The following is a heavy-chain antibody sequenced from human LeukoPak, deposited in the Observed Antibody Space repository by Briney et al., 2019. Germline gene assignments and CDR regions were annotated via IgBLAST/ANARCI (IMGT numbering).Heavy chain of an antibody. V-gene: IGHV3-7*05. J-gene: IGHJ4*02. CDR3: ARGSNLVY. CDR2: IKQDGSEK. Sequence: GGSLRLSCAACGFTLSNNWMTWVRQDPGKGLEWEANIKQDGSEKYYGDSVKGRFTISRDNAKNSLYLQMNSLRAEDTAVYFCARGSNLVYWGQGTLVTVSS. CDR1: GFTLSNNW.